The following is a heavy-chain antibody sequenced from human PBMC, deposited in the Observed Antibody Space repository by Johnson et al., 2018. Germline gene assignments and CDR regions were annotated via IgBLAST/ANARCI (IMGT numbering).Heavy chain of an antibody. Sequence: QVQLVESGGGVVQPGRSLRLSCAASGFTFSSYGMHWVRQAPGKGLEWVAVIWSDGSNTYYADSVKGRFTISRDNSKTTLYLQMNSLRAEDTAVYYRAKDEGGGATYAFDIWGQGTMVTVSS. V-gene: IGHV3-33*06. CDR2: IWSDGSNT. J-gene: IGHJ3*02. CDR3: AKDEGGGATYAFDI. D-gene: IGHD1-26*01. CDR1: GFTFSSYG.